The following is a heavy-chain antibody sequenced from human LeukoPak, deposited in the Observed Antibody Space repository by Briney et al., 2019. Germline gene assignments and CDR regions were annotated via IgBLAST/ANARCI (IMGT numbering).Heavy chain of an antibody. Sequence: PGGSLRLSCAASGFTVSSNYMSWVRQAPGRGLEWVSVIYSGGSTYYADSVKGRFTISRDNSKNTLYLQMNSPRAEDTAVYYCARALYFRRFDYWGQGTLVTVSS. D-gene: IGHD2-2*02. CDR1: GFTVSSNY. CDR2: IYSGGST. V-gene: IGHV3-66*01. CDR3: ARALYFRRFDY. J-gene: IGHJ4*02.